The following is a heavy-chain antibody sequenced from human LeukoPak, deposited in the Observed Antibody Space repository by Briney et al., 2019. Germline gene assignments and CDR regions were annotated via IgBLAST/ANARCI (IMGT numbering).Heavy chain of an antibody. CDR1: GYTFTGYY. V-gene: IGHV1-2*02. D-gene: IGHD3-22*01. Sequence: ASVKVSCKASGYTFTGYYMHWVRQAPGQGLEWMGWINPNSGGTNYAQKFQGRVTMTRDTSISTAYMELSRLRSDDMAVYYCAREVNYYDSSDAFDIWGQGTMVTVSS. CDR3: AREVNYYDSSDAFDI. J-gene: IGHJ3*02. CDR2: INPNSGGT.